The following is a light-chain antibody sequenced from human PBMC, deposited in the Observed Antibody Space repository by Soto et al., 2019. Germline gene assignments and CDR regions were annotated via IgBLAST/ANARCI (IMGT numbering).Light chain of an antibody. J-gene: IGLJ2*01. CDR3: QSYDTSLSGSV. V-gene: IGLV1-40*01. CDR1: TSNIGAGYD. Sequence: QAVVTQPPSVSGAPGQRVTISCTGSTSNIGAGYDVHWYQLLPGTAPKLLIYGNSDRPSGVPDRFSGSKSGTSAPLAITGLQAQDEADYYCQSYDTSLSGSVFGGGTKLTVL. CDR2: GNS.